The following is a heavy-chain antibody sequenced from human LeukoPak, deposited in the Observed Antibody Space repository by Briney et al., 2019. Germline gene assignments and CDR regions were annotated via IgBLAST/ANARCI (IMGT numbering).Heavy chain of an antibody. V-gene: IGHV3-74*01. CDR1: GFTFSNYM. Sequence: PGGSLRLSCAASGFTFSNYMMHWVCQAPGKGLVWVSRIKSDGITITYADSVKGRFTISRDNAKNTLYLQMNSLRAEDTAVYYCLRDLNWSLDQWGQGTLVTVSS. J-gene: IGHJ4*02. CDR2: IKSDGITI. D-gene: IGHD1-20*01. CDR3: LRDLNWSLDQ.